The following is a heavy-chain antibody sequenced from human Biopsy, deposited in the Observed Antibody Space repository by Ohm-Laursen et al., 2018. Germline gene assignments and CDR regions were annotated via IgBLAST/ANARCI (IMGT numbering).Heavy chain of an antibody. CDR2: VYYNGNT. Sequence: PSQTLSLTCAVTYGSISGHFWSWIRQAPGKGLEWIGYVYYNGNTNYSPSLKSRATISLDTSKDRFSLKLTPVTAADTAVYYCARHIGSSWEWVFDIWGRGTMVTVSS. J-gene: IGHJ3*02. D-gene: IGHD6-13*01. CDR3: ARHIGSSWEWVFDI. CDR1: YGSISGHF. V-gene: IGHV4-59*08.